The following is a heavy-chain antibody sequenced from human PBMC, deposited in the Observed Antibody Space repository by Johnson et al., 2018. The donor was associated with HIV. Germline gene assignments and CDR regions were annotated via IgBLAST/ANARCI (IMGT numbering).Heavy chain of an antibody. D-gene: IGHD2-15*01. V-gene: IGHV3-30*02. J-gene: IGHJ3*02. CDR1: GFTISTYG. Sequence: VQLVESGGGVVQPGRSLRLSCVVSGFTISTYGMHWVRQAPGKGLEWVAFIRYDGSNKYYADSVKGRFTISRDNSKNTLYLQMNSLRAEDTAVYYCVREDSMILPPYHDAFDIWGQGTMVTVSS. CDR2: IRYDGSNK. CDR3: VREDSMILPPYHDAFDI.